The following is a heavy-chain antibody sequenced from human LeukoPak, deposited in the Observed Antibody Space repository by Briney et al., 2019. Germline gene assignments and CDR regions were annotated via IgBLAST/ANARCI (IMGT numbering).Heavy chain of an antibody. CDR3: ARDPVGITDGEDGY. D-gene: IGHD1-26*01. Sequence: GGSLRLSCAASGFSFSSYGMHWVRQAPGKGLEWVASIQYDGSNKYYADSVKGRFTISRDNSKNTLYLQMHSLRAEDTALYYCARDPVGITDGEDGYWGQGTLVTVSS. J-gene: IGHJ4*02. V-gene: IGHV3-30*02. CDR2: IQYDGSNK. CDR1: GFSFSSYG.